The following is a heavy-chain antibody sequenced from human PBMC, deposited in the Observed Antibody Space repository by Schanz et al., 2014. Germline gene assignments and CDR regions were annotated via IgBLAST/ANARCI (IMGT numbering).Heavy chain of an antibody. CDR2: ISSSSSTI. J-gene: IGHJ3*02. V-gene: IGHV3-48*01. CDR3: ARDGYSVVVISPTESFDI. D-gene: IGHD2-21*01. Sequence: EVQLAESGGGLVQPGGSLRLSCAASGFSVGNKYMNWVRQAPGKGLEWVAYISSSSSTIHYADSVKGRFTISRDNAKNSLYLQMNSLRAEDTAVYYCARDGYSVVVISPTESFDIWGQGTMVAVSP. CDR1: GFSVGNKY.